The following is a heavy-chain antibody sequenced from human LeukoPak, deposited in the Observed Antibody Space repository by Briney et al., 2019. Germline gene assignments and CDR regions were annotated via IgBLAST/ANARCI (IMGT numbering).Heavy chain of an antibody. J-gene: IGHJ4*02. CDR3: AKSGIAAAGTGDLYFDY. V-gene: IGHV3-23*01. CDR1: GISFSTYG. D-gene: IGHD6-13*01. CDR2: ISGSGGDS. Sequence: GGSLRLSCAASGISFSTYGKGLECVSAISGSGGDSYYAASVKGRFTISRDNSKNTLYLQMNSLRAEDTAVYYCAKSGIAAAGTGDLYFDYWGQGTLVTVSS.